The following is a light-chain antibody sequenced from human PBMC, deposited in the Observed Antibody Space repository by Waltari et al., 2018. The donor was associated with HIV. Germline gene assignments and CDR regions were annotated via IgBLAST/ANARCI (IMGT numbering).Light chain of an antibody. CDR3: ETLEDNVVAV. Sequence: QSVLTQSPSVSGTLGQRVTISCTGSSPNIGPGYAVHCYQQMPRTAPSLPCYQDTNRQSGVLVRSSGSSTGAAASAAFSGRRAGNDADYYIETLEDNVVAVYGGGNKQTVL. CDR1: SPNIGPGYA. J-gene: IGLJ3*02. V-gene: IGLV1-40*01. CDR2: QDT.